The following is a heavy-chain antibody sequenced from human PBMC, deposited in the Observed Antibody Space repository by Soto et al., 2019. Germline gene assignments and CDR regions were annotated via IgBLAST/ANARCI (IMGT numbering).Heavy chain of an antibody. V-gene: IGHV1-69*01. CDR1: GRTFSRYA. CDR3: ARVGDHTNL. CDR2: IIPMLGTT. Sequence: QVQLVQSGAEVQKPGSSVKVSCTASGRTFSRYAINWVRQAPGQGLEWMGGIIPMLGTTNYAQKFQGRVTITADDSTSTAHLELTNLTFEDTAVYYCARVGDHTNLWGQGTLVTVSS. D-gene: IGHD3-16*01. J-gene: IGHJ4*02.